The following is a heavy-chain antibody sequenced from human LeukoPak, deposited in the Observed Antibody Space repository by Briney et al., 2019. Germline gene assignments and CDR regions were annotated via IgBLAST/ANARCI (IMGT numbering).Heavy chain of an antibody. CDR3: ARGLSGSYGYYFDY. V-gene: IGHV1-18*01. J-gene: IGHJ4*02. D-gene: IGHD1-26*01. CDR2: ISTYNGNT. CDR1: GYTFTSYG. Sequence: ASVKVSCKASGYTFTSYGISWVRQAPGQGLEWLGWISTYNGNTHYAQKFQDRVTMTTDTSTSTAYMELRSLRSDDTAVYYCARGLSGSYGYYFDYWGQGTLVTVSS.